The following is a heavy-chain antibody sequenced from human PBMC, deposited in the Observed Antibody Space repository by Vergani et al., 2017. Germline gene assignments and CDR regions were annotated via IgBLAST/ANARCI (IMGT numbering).Heavy chain of an antibody. CDR3: ARGDYGILTGYRY. Sequence: QVQVVQSGAEVKKSGASVKVSCKTSGYTFSNYYMHWVRQAHGQGLEWMGIINPSGGHTNYAQKFQGRVTMTRDTSTRTVYMELSSLRSEDTAIYYCARGDYGILTGYRYWGQGTLVTVSA. CDR2: INPSGGHT. V-gene: IGHV1-46*03. J-gene: IGHJ4*02. D-gene: IGHD3-9*01. CDR1: GYTFSNYY.